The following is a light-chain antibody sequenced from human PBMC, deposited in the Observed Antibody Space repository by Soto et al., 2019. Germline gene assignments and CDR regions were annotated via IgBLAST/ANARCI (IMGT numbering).Light chain of an antibody. CDR3: QQYNDWWT. V-gene: IGKV3-15*01. Sequence: EIVLTQSPATLSLSPGERATLSCRASQSVSNNLTWYQQKPGQPPRLLIYGASTRATGVPGRFSGSGSGTEFTLTISSLQSEDFAVYYCQQYNDWWTFGQGTKVDI. CDR2: GAS. CDR1: QSVSNN. J-gene: IGKJ1*01.